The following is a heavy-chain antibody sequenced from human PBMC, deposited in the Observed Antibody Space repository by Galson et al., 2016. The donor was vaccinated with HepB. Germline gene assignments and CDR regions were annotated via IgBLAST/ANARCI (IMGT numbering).Heavy chain of an antibody. Sequence: SLRLSCAASGFTFSGHGMHWVRQAPGRGLEWVAVISKDGSDKQYVDSVKGRFTVSRGNSKNMLFLQMNSLRVEDTAVYYCAKLDCGRNCPRDYWGQGTQVTVSS. CDR3: AKLDCGRNCPRDY. J-gene: IGHJ4*02. CDR1: GFTFSGHG. D-gene: IGHD2-21*02. CDR2: ISKDGSDK. V-gene: IGHV3-30*18.